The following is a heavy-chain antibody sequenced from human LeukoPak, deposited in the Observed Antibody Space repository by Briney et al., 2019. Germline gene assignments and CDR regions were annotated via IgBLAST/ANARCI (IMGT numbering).Heavy chain of an antibody. CDR2: INSDGSST. CDR3: ARVEWYAMEDAFDI. Sequence: GGSLRLSCAASGFTFSSYWMHWVRQAPGKGLVWVSGINSDGSSTSYAYSVKGRFTISRDNDKNTLYLQMNSLRAEDTAVYYCARVEWYAMEDAFDIWGQGTMVTVSS. D-gene: IGHD3-3*01. J-gene: IGHJ3*02. CDR1: GFTFSSYW. V-gene: IGHV3-74*01.